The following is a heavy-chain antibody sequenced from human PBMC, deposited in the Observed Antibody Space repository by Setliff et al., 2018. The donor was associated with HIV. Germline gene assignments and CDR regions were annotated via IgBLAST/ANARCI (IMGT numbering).Heavy chain of an antibody. V-gene: IGHV1-18*01. J-gene: IGHJ3*01. D-gene: IGHD3-22*01. CDR2: ISAYNGNT. CDR3: AKDPTYYYESSGPYDAFDV. CDR1: GYTFTTYV. Sequence: ASVKVSCKASGYTFTTYVISWVRQAPGQGLEWMGWISAYNGNTNYAQKLQGRVTITADESMTTAYMELSSLRSEDTAVYYCAKDPTYYYESSGPYDAFDVWGQGTKVTVSS.